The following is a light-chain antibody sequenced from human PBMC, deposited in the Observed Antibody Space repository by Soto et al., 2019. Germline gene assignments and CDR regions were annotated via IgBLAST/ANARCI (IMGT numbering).Light chain of an antibody. CDR1: QSVTSND. J-gene: IGKJ5*01. V-gene: IGKV3-20*01. CDR3: QQYGNSPIT. Sequence: EIVLTQSPGTLSLSPGERATLSCRASQSVTSNDLAWYQQKPGQAPRLLIYDASSRATGIPDRFSGSGSGTDFTLIISRLEPEDFAVYYCQQYGNSPITFGQGTRLEIK. CDR2: DAS.